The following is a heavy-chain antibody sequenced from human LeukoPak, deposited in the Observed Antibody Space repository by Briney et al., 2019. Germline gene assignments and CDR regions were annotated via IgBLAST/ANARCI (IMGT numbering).Heavy chain of an antibody. CDR3: ARGGGLDV. Sequence: TGGSLRLPCAASGFTFTTYSMTWARQAPGKGLEWVASINHNGNVNYYVDSVKGRFTISRDNAKNSLYLQMSNLRAEDTAVYFCARGGGLDVWGQGATVTVSS. CDR1: GFTFTTYS. D-gene: IGHD3-16*01. V-gene: IGHV3-7*03. CDR2: INHNGNVN. J-gene: IGHJ6*02.